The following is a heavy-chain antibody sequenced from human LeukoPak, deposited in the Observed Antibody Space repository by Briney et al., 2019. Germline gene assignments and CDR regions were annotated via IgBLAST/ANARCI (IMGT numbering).Heavy chain of an antibody. V-gene: IGHV4-59*11. CDR1: GGSISGHY. CDR3: ATDSSGYTEAFDI. Sequence: PSETLSLTCTVSGGSISGHYWSWIRLPPGKGLERIGYIYYNGNTYYHPSLKSRLTISLDTSKNQFSLNLSSVTAADTAVYFCATDSSGYTEAFDIWGQGTMVAVSS. J-gene: IGHJ3*02. D-gene: IGHD3-22*01. CDR2: IYYNGNT.